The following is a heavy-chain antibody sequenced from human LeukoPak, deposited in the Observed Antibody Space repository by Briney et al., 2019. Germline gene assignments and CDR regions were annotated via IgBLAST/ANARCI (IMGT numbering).Heavy chain of an antibody. Sequence: GGSLRLSCAASGFTFENYAMNWVRQSPGKGLEWVSGISWSSGAIGYADSVKGRFTISRDNARNSLYLEMNGLRPEDTALYYCVKGSISSDEYRSTSGFYFGHLNNWGQGTLVTVSS. CDR3: VKGSISSDEYRSTSGFYFGHLNN. CDR1: GFTFENYA. CDR2: ISWSSGAI. V-gene: IGHV3-9*01. D-gene: IGHD2-8*01. J-gene: IGHJ4*02.